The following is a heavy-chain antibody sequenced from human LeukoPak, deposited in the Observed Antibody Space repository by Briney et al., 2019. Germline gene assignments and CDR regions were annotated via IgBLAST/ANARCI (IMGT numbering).Heavy chain of an antibody. CDR3: ARRPHCSSTSCYTRWFDS. CDR1: GYSISSGYF. Sequence: SETLSLTCTVSGYSISSGYFWGWIRQPPGKGLEWIGSIYHSGSTYYSPSLKSRVTMSVDTSKNQFSLKLSSVTAADTAVYYCARRPHCSSTSCYTRWFDSWGQGTLVTVSS. J-gene: IGHJ5*01. D-gene: IGHD2-2*02. CDR2: IYHSGST. V-gene: IGHV4-38-2*02.